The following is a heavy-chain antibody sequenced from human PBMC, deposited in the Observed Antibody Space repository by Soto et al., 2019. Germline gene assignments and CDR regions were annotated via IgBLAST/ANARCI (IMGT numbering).Heavy chain of an antibody. CDR3: AREKGAYYGSGSYYNVGYYYGMDV. V-gene: IGHV6-1*01. CDR2: TYYRSKWYN. J-gene: IGHJ6*02. Sequence: PSQTLSLTCAISGDSVSSNSAAWNWIRQSPSRGLERLGRTYYRSKWYNDYAVSVKSRITINPDTSKNQFSLQLNSVTPEDTAVYYCAREKGAYYGSGSYYNVGYYYGMDVWGQGTTVTVSS. CDR1: GDSVSSNSAA. D-gene: IGHD3-10*01.